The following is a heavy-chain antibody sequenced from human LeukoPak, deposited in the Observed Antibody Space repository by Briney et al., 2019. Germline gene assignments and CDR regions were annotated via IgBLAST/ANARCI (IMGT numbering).Heavy chain of an antibody. J-gene: IGHJ4*02. D-gene: IGHD5-24*01. CDR2: IYYTGST. Sequence: SETLSLTCTVSGGSISSYYWSWIRQPPGKGLEWIGYIYYTGSTNYNPSLKSRVTISVDTSKNQFSLKLSSVTAADTAVYYCARGSGRDGYNYHYFDYWGQGTLVTVSS. CDR3: ARGSGRDGYNYHYFDY. V-gene: IGHV4-59*08. CDR1: GGSISSYY.